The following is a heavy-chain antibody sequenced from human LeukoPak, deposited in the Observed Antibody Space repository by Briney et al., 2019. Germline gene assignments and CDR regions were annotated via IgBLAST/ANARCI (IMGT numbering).Heavy chain of an antibody. CDR1: GGTFSSYA. Sequence: SVKVSCKASGGTFSSYAISWVRQAPGQGLEWMGGIISIFGTANYAQKFQGRVTITADESTSTAYMELSSLRSEDTAVYYCARAPYDSSGYYYVYPPDYWGQGTLVTVSS. J-gene: IGHJ4*02. CDR2: IISIFGTA. D-gene: IGHD3-22*01. CDR3: ARAPYDSSGYYYVYPPDY. V-gene: IGHV1-69*01.